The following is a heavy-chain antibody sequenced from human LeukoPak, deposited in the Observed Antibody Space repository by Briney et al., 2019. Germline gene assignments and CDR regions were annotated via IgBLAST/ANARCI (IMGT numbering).Heavy chain of an antibody. D-gene: IGHD3-9*01. J-gene: IGHJ4*02. CDR1: GDSISNNHW. CDR2: IHHSGST. Sequence: SETLSLTCAVSGDSISNNHWWSWVRQSPEKGLEWIGEIHHSGSTTYNPSLKSRVTISVDKSKNQISLKLSSVTAADTAVYYCATPTYFDILSGGWGQGTLVTVSS. CDR3: ATPTYFDILSGG. V-gene: IGHV4-4*02.